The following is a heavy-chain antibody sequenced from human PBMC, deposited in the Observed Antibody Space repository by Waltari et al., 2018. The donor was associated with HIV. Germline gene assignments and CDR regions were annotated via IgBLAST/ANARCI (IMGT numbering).Heavy chain of an antibody. CDR3: AKDLCYPVVHSVRIDY. CDR1: GFTFNEYA. Sequence: EVQLLESGGGLVQPGGSLRLSCAASGFTFNEYAMSWVRQTPEKGLEWLAAISGSGIDTNYADSVKGRFTVSRDNYKNTLYLQMHGLTAEDTAVYYCAKDLCYPVVHSVRIDYWGQGTRVTVSS. D-gene: IGHD3-10*02. V-gene: IGHV3-23*01. CDR2: ISGSGIDT. J-gene: IGHJ4*02.